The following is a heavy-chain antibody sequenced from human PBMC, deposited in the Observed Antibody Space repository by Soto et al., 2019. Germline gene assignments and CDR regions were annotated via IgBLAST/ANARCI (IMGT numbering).Heavy chain of an antibody. CDR1: GYTFTSYG. CDR3: ARAQINYDILKGYYNVRSPSDY. CDR2: ISAYNGNT. V-gene: IGHV1-18*01. Sequence: ASVKVSCKASGYTFTSYGISWVRQAPGQGLEWMGWISAYNGNTNYAQKLQGRVTMTTDTSTSTAYMELRSLRSDDTAVYYCARAQINYDILKGYYNVRSPSDYWGQGTLVTVSS. J-gene: IGHJ4*02. D-gene: IGHD3-9*01.